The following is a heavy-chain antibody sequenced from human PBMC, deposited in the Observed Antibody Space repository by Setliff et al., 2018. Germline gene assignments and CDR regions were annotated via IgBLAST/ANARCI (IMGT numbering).Heavy chain of an antibody. J-gene: IGHJ4*02. Sequence: ASVKVSCKASGNTFTFGISWVRQAPGQGLEWLGWIAPYNGNTDYAQKFQGRVTMTTDTSTNTAHMELRSLTSADTAIHYCTRGPGPWVVVAMPFDCWGQGTLVTVSS. D-gene: IGHD2-2*01. CDR1: GNTFTFG. CDR3: TRGPGPWVVVAMPFDC. CDR2: IAPYNGNT. V-gene: IGHV1-18*01.